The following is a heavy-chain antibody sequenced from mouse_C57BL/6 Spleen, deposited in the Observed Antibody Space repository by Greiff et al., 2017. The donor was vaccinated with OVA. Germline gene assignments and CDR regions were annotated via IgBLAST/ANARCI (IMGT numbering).Heavy chain of an antibody. J-gene: IGHJ2*01. CDR2: INPNYGTT. V-gene: IGHV1-39*01. CDR3: AREQGIYDGYDVRYFDY. CDR1: GYSFTDYN. D-gene: IGHD2-3*01. Sequence: VQLQQSGPELVKPGASVKISCKASGYSFTDYNMNWVKQSNGKSLEWIGVINPNYGTTSYNQKFKGKATLTVDQSSSTAYMQLNSLTAEDSAVYYCAREQGIYDGYDVRYFDYWGQGTTLTVSS.